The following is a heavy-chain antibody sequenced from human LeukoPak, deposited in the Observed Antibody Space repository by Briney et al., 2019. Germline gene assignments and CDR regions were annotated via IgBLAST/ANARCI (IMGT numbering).Heavy chain of an antibody. D-gene: IGHD1-26*01. CDR3: AKGTVGATKTKYYYYYGMDV. J-gene: IGHJ6*02. CDR1: GFTFSSYG. Sequence: PGGSLRLSCAASGFTFSSYGMHWVRQAPGKGLEWVAVISYDGSNKYYADSVKGRFTISRDNSKNTLYLQMNSLRAEDTAVYYCAKGTVGATKTKYYYYYGMDVWGQGTTVTVSS. CDR2: ISYDGSNK. V-gene: IGHV3-30*18.